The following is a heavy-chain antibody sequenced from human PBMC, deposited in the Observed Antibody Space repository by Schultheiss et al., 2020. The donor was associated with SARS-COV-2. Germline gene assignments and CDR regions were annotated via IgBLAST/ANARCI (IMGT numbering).Heavy chain of an antibody. CDR2: IYYSGST. CDR1: GGSISSGGYY. CDR3: ASILTTVTDDAFDI. J-gene: IGHJ3*02. D-gene: IGHD4-17*01. V-gene: IGHV4-39*07. Sequence: SESLSLTCTVSGGSISSGGYYWGWIRQPPGKGLEWIGSIYYSGSTYYNPSLKSRVTISVDTSKNQFSLKLSSVTAADTAVYYCASILTTVTDDAFDIWGQGTMVTVS.